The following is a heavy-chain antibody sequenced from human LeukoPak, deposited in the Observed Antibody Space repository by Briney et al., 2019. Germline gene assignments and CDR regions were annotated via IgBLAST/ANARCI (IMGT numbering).Heavy chain of an antibody. Sequence: PGGSLRLSCAASGFTFSSYAMSWVRQAPGKGLEWVSAISTSGGSTYYADSVKGRFTISRDNSKNTLYLQMNSLRAEDTAVYYCAKDWGDGYNFWDYWGQGTLVTVSS. V-gene: IGHV3-23*01. CDR3: AKDWGDGYNFWDY. J-gene: IGHJ4*02. CDR1: GFTFSSYA. D-gene: IGHD3-3*01. CDR2: ISTSGGST.